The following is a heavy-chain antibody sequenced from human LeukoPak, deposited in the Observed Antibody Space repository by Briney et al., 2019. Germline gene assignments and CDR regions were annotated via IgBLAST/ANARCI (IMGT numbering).Heavy chain of an antibody. V-gene: IGHV3-30*04. Sequence: GESLKISCATSGFTFRTSGVHWVRQAPGKGLEWVALMSSDGINTYYADSVKGRFTVSRDSSKDILYLQMNSLRADDTAIYYCAKDHAGSGRAFDYWGQGTLVTVSS. CDR2: MSSDGINT. J-gene: IGHJ4*02. CDR3: AKDHAGSGRAFDY. D-gene: IGHD3-10*01. CDR1: GFTFRTSG.